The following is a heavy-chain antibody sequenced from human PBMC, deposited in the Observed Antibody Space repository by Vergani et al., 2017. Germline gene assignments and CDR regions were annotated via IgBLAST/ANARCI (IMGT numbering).Heavy chain of an antibody. Sequence: VQLVESGGGLVKPGGSLRLSCAASGFTFSNAWMSWVRQAPGKGLEWVAVIWYDGSNKYYADAVKGRFTISRDNSKNTLYLQMNSLRAEDTAVYYCARGPRRVAATFFDYWGQGTLVTVSS. V-gene: IGHV3-33*08. J-gene: IGHJ4*02. CDR2: IWYDGSNK. CDR1: GFTFSNAW. CDR3: ARGPRRVAATFFDY. D-gene: IGHD2-15*01.